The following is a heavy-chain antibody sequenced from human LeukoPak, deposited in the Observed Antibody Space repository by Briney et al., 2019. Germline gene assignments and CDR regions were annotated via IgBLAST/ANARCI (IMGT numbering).Heavy chain of an antibody. J-gene: IGHJ3*02. D-gene: IGHD3-16*01. CDR2: IYAGDSDT. CDR3: ARRGSRLAFDI. V-gene: IGHV5-51*01. CDR1: GNIFISYW. Sequence: GESREISCKGSGNIFISYWIGWVRQMPGKGLEWMGVIYAGDSDTRYSPSFQGQVTISADKSISTAHLQWSSLKASDTAMYYCARRGSRLAFDIWGQGTMVTVSS.